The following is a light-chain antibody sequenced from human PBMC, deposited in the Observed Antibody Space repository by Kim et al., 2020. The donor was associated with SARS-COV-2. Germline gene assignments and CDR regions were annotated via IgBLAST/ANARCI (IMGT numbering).Light chain of an antibody. CDR1: QSINIF. V-gene: IGKV1-39*01. J-gene: IGKJ2*02. CDR3: QQTYTTPRT. Sequence: DIQMTQSPSSLSASVGDRVTITCRTSQSINIFLNWYQQKPGKAPNLLIYGGSTLQSGVPSRFTGSGSGTSFSLTIRGLQPEDFASYYCQQTYTTPRTFGQGTKVDIK. CDR2: GGS.